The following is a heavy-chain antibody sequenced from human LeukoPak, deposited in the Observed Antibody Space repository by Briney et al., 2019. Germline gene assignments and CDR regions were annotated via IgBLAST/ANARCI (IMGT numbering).Heavy chain of an antibody. D-gene: IGHD3-10*01. CDR1: GVSISSSSYY. V-gene: IGHV4-39*07. CDR3: ARDGGISMVRGVIII. J-gene: IGHJ4*02. CDR2: IYYSGST. Sequence: SETLSLTCTVSGVSISSSSYYWGWIRQPPGKGLEWIGNIYYSGSTYCNPSLKSRVTISVDTSKNQFSLKLTSVTAADTAVYYCARDGGISMVRGVIIIWGQGTLVTVSS.